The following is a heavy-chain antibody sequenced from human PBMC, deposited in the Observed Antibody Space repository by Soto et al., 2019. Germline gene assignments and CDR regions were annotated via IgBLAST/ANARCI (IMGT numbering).Heavy chain of an antibody. CDR2: IYYSGSP. CDR3: AADTGNAKIGY. CDR1: GGSISSGGYY. V-gene: IGHV4-31*08. J-gene: IGHJ4*02. D-gene: IGHD5-18*01. Sequence: QVQLQESGPGLVKPSQTLSLTCTVSGGSISSGGYYWSWIRQHPGKGLEWIGYIYYSGSPYYNPSPQSRVNQSRDPSKNQVPLKLSSGTAAGTAGVYRAADTGNAKIGYWGQGTLVTVSS.